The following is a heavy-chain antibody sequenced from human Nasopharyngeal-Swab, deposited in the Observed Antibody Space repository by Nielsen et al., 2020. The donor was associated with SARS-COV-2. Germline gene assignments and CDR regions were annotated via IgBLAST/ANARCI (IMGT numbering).Heavy chain of an antibody. CDR2: IRGKAYGGTT. V-gene: IGHV3-49*02. Sequence: VRQMPGKGLEWVGFIRGKAYGGTTEYAASVKGRFTISRDDSKSIAYLQMNSLKTEDTAVYYCTRVTSSWYFSIDYWGQGTLVTVSS. J-gene: IGHJ4*02. D-gene: IGHD6-13*01. CDR3: TRVTSSWYFSIDY.